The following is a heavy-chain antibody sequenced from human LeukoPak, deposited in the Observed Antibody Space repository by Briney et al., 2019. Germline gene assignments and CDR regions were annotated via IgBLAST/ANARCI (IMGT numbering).Heavy chain of an antibody. Sequence: EASVKVSCKASGYTFTSYYMHWVRQAPGQGLEWMGIINPSGGSTSYAQKFQGRGTMTRDTSTSTVYMELSSLRSDDTAVYYCARDSLGTSTADYWGQGTLVTVSS. CDR1: GYTFTSYY. CDR2: INPSGGST. J-gene: IGHJ4*02. V-gene: IGHV1-46*01. CDR3: ARDSLGTSTADY. D-gene: IGHD6-6*01.